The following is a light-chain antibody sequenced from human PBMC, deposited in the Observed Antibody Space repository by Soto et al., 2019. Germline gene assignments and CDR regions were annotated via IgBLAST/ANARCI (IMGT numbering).Light chain of an antibody. J-gene: IGKJ5*01. V-gene: IGKV3-20*01. CDR3: QQYGSSLIT. CDR2: GAS. CDR1: QSVSSSY. Sequence: EIMLNQSPGTLSLSTGERATLSCRASQSVSSSYLAWYQQRPGQAPSLLIYGASSRATGIPDRFSGSGSGTDFTLTITRLEPEDFAVYYCQQYGSSLITFGHGTRLEIK.